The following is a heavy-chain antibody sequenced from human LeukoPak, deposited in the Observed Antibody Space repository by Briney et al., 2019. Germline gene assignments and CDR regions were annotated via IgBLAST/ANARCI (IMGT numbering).Heavy chain of an antibody. D-gene: IGHD4-23*01. CDR3: ARERLYGGNSRFDY. CDR2: IYTSGST. CDR1: GGSISSGSYS. V-gene: IGHV4-61*02. J-gene: IGHJ4*02. Sequence: SQTLSLTCTVSGGSISSGSYSWSWIRQPAGKGLEWIGRIYTSGSTNYNPSLKSRVTISVDTSKNQFSLKLSSVTAADTAVYYCARERLYGGNSRFDYWGQGTLVTVSS.